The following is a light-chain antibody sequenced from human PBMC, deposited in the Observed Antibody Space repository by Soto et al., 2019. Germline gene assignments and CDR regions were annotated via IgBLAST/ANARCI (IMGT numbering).Light chain of an antibody. CDR1: QSVSTN. CDR2: FAS. CDR3: QLYDKCPRT. J-gene: IGKJ1*01. V-gene: IGKV3-15*01. Sequence: VMTQSPATLSVSPGERAALSCRASQSVSTNLAWYQQKPGQPPRLLIYFASTRATAVPARFTAGGSGTEFTLTISSLQSDDLAVYYCQLYDKCPRTFGQGTKVEIK.